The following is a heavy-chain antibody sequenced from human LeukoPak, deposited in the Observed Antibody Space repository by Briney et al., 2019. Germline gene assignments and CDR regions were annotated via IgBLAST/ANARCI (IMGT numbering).Heavy chain of an antibody. CDR1: GYTFTSYY. J-gene: IGHJ4*02. CDR2: INPSGGST. CDR3: AREWFGELEGHYFDY. D-gene: IGHD3-10*01. V-gene: IGHV1-46*01. Sequence: GASVKVSCKASGYTFTSYYMHWVRQAPGQGLEWMGIINPSGGSTSYAQKFQGRVTMTRDTSTSTVYMELSSLRSEDTAVYYCAREWFGELEGHYFDYWGQGTLVTVSS.